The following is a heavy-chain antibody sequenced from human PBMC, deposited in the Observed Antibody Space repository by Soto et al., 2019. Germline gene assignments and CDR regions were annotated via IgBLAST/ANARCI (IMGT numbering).Heavy chain of an antibody. CDR2: ISYDGSNK. V-gene: IGHV3-30*18. CDR1: EFTFSSYG. Sequence: LRLSCAASEFTFSSYGMHWVRQAPGKGLEWVAVISYDGSNKYYADSVKGRFTISRDNSKNTLYLQMNSLRAEDTAVYYCAKDQWLVLSYFDYWGQGTLVTVSS. J-gene: IGHJ4*02. CDR3: AKDQWLVLSYFDY. D-gene: IGHD6-19*01.